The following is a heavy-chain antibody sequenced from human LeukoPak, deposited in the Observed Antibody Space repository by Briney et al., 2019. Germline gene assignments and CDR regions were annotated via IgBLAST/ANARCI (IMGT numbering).Heavy chain of an antibody. D-gene: IGHD4-17*01. J-gene: IGHJ4*02. CDR3: AREWTSMTRYYFDY. CDR1: GFTFSSYS. CDR2: ITNSGSHM. Sequence: GGSLRLSCSASGFTFSSYSMNWVRQAPGKGLERVSYITNSGSHMYYADSVKGRFTISRDNAKNSLFLEVNSLRDEDTAVYYCAREWTSMTRYYFDYWGQGTLLIVSS. V-gene: IGHV3-48*02.